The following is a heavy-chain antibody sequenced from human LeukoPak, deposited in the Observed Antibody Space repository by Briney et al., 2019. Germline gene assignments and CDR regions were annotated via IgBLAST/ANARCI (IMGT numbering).Heavy chain of an antibody. J-gene: IGHJ5*02. CDR2: IYTSGST. Sequence: MTSETLSLTCTVAGGPISSYYWSWIRQPAGKGLEWIGRIYTSGSTNYNPSLKSRVTMSVDTSKNQFSLKLSSVTAADTAVYYCARARFGYNWFDPWGQGTLVTVSS. CDR1: GGPISSYY. D-gene: IGHD3-10*02. V-gene: IGHV4-4*07. CDR3: ARARFGYNWFDP.